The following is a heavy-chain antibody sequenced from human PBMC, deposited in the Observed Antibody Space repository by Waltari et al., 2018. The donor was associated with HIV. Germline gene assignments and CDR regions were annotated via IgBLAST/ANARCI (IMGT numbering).Heavy chain of an antibody. D-gene: IGHD2-15*01. Sequence: QVQLQESGPGLVKPSETLSPTCAVSGGPIPTYNWWTWVRPPPGKGLAWIGEMYHSGSTNYNSSLKSRVTISIDKSKNQFSLNLRSVTAADTAVYYCARVVSGDSGSSWFDPWGQGTLVTVSS. CDR2: MYHSGST. CDR3: ARVVSGDSGSSWFDP. J-gene: IGHJ5*02. CDR1: GGPIPTYNW. V-gene: IGHV4-4*02.